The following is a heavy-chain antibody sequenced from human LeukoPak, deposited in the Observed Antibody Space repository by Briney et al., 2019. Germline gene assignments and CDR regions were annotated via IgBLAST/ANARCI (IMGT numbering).Heavy chain of an antibody. Sequence: ASVKVSCKASGYSFTGHYMHWVRQAPGQGLEWMGWINPKSGGTNYAQKFQGRVTMTRDTSISTAYMELSRLISDDTAVYYCARERVRAYYMDVWGKGTTVTVSS. V-gene: IGHV1-2*02. CDR2: INPKSGGT. CDR1: GYSFTGHY. J-gene: IGHJ6*03. CDR3: ARERVRAYYMDV.